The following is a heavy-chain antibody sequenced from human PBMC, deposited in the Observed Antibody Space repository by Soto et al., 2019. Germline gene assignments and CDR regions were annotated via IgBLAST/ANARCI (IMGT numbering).Heavy chain of an antibody. CDR3: ASDREVELRGYYYYYGIDV. Sequence: GGSLRLSCAASGFTFSSYAMHWVRQAPGKGLEWVAVISYDGSNKYYADSVKGRFTISRDNSKNTLYLQMNSLRAEDTAVYYCASDREVELRGYYYYYGIDVRAQRTTVTGSS. CDR1: GFTFSSYA. D-gene: IGHD1-26*01. V-gene: IGHV3-30-3*01. CDR2: ISYDGSNK. J-gene: IGHJ6*02.